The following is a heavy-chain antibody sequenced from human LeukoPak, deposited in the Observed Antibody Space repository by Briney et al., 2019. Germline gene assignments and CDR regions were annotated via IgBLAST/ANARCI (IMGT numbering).Heavy chain of an antibody. CDR2: INPSGGST. V-gene: IGHV1-46*01. CDR1: GYTFTSYY. Sequence: GASVKVSCKASGYTFTSYYIHWVRQAPGQGLEWMGIINPSGGSTSYAQKFQGRVTMTRDTSTSTVYMELSSLRSEDTAVYYCARDAHAFGGVIVIRGYFDYWGQGTLVTVSS. J-gene: IGHJ4*02. D-gene: IGHD3-16*02. CDR3: ARDAHAFGGVIVIRGYFDY.